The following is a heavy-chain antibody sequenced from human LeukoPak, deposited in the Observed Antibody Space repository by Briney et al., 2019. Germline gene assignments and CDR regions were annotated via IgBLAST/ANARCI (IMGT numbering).Heavy chain of an antibody. CDR1: GGTFSSYA. V-gene: IGHV1-69*13. CDR3: ARWADWSGYYEGYFDY. J-gene: IGHJ4*02. D-gene: IGHD3-3*01. Sequence: SVKVSCKASGGTFSSYAISWVRQAPGQGLEWMGGIIPIFGAANYAQKFQGRVTVTADESTSTAYMELSSLRSEDTAVYYCARWADWSGYYEGYFDYWGQGTLVTVSS. CDR2: IIPIFGAA.